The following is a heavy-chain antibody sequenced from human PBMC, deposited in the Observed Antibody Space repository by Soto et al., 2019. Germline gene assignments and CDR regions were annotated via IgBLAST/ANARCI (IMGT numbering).Heavy chain of an antibody. CDR3: ATLPPRIVVVMTDLPT. Sequence: SLTHSHRCFVSGASISRTYWWSWVRKTNAKRLEWIGQIYHTGTTSYNPSLKNLVTISVDKSNNHFSLRLTSMTAADTAVYYCATLPPRIVVVMTDLPTWGQGTLVTVSS. D-gene: IGHD2-15*01. V-gene: IGHV4-4*02. CDR2: IYHTGTT. CDR1: GASISRTYW. J-gene: IGHJ5*02.